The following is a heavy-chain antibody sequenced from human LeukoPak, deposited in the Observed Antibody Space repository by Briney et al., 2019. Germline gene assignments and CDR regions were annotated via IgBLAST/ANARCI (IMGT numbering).Heavy chain of an antibody. Sequence: ASVKVSCKASGYTFTSYGISWVRQAPGQGLEWMGWISAYNGNTNYAQKLQGRVTMTTDTSTSTAYMELSSLRSEDTAVYYCARLYYDILTGFYYYYYMDVWGKGTTVTVSS. CDR3: ARLYYDILTGFYYYYYMDV. V-gene: IGHV1-18*01. CDR1: GYTFTSYG. D-gene: IGHD3-9*01. J-gene: IGHJ6*03. CDR2: ISAYNGNT.